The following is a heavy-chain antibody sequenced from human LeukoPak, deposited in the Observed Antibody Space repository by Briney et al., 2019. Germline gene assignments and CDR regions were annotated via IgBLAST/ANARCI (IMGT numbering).Heavy chain of an antibody. V-gene: IGHV1-58*02. CDR2: IVVGSGNT. CDR1: GFTFTSSA. D-gene: IGHD2-2*02. Sequence: SVKVSCKASGFTFTSSAMQWVRQARGQRLEWIGWIVVGSGNTNYAQKFQERVTITRDMSTSTAYMELSSLRSEDTAVYYCARGKGYCSSTSCYTPGFWYYYYYMDVWGKGTTVTVSS. J-gene: IGHJ6*03. CDR3: ARGKGYCSSTSCYTPGFWYYYYYMDV.